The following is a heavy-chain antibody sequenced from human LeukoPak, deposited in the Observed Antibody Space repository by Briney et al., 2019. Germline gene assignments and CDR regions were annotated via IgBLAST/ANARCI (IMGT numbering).Heavy chain of an antibody. CDR2: ISGSGGST. D-gene: IGHD2-21*02. J-gene: IGHJ4*02. CDR3: ARDPTVYCGGDCYSPGFDY. Sequence: GGSLRLSCAASGFTFSNYVVSWVRQAPGKGLEWVSTISGSGGSTYYADSVKGRFTVSRDNSKNTLYLQMNSLRAEDTAVYYCARDPTVYCGGDCYSPGFDYWGQGTLVTVSS. CDR1: GFTFSNYV. V-gene: IGHV3-23*01.